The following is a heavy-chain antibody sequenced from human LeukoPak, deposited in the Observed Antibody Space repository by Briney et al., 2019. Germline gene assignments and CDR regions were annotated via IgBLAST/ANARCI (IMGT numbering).Heavy chain of an antibody. D-gene: IGHD2-21*01. CDR1: GFTFTTYW. J-gene: IGHJ3*01. CDR2: IRRDGSVI. Sequence: PGGSLRLSCAASGFTFTTYWMTWVRQAPGKGLEWVANIRRDGSVIHYVDSVKDRFTISRDNAKNSVYLQMNSLRAEDTALYYCVRDLSPAYGGHYYDAFDFWGQGTKVTVSS. CDR3: VRDLSPAYGGHYYDAFDF. V-gene: IGHV3-7*01.